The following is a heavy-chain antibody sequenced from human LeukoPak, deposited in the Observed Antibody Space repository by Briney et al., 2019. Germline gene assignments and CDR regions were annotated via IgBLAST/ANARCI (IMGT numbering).Heavy chain of an antibody. J-gene: IGHJ6*02. CDR1: GYTFTSYD. CDR2: MNPNSGNT. CDR3: ASSYGYSSGWYCYYGMDV. D-gene: IGHD6-19*01. V-gene: IGHV1-8*01. Sequence: ASVKVSCKASGYTFTSYDINWVRQATGQGLEWMGWMNPNSGNTGYAQKFQGRVTMTRNTSISTAYMELSSLRSEDTAVYYCASSYGYSSGWYCYYGMDVWGQGTTVTVSS.